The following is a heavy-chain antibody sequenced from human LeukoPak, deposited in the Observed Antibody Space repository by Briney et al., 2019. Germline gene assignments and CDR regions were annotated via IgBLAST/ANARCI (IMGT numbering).Heavy chain of an antibody. CDR3: ANQHCTDGVCQQFSALGY. CDR1: GITFSSYD. Sequence: GGSLRLSCAASGITFSSYDMSWVRQAPGKGLEWVSFISNSGGSTYYAGSVKGRFTISTDNSKNTLYLQMNSLRPEDTAVYYCANQHCTDGVCQQFSALGYWGQGTLVTVSS. D-gene: IGHD2-8*01. J-gene: IGHJ4*02. CDR2: ISNSGGST. V-gene: IGHV3-23*01.